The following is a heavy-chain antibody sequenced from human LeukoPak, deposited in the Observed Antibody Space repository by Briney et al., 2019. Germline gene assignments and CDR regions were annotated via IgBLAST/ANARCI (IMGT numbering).Heavy chain of an antibody. CDR3: ARDFGDYGSVDQFDY. CDR2: INSDGSST. V-gene: IGHV3-74*01. D-gene: IGHD3-10*01. Sequence: GGSLRLSCAASGFTFSSYWMHWVRQAPGKGLVWVSRINSDGSSTSYADSVKGRFTISRDNAKNTLYLQMNSLRAEDTAVYYCARDFGDYGSVDQFDYWGQGTLVTVSS. J-gene: IGHJ4*02. CDR1: GFTFSSYW.